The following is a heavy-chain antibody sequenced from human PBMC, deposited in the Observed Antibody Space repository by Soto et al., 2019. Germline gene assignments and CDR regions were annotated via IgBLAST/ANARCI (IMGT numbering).Heavy chain of an antibody. CDR3: ARRTIFGVVIMTGNWFDP. CDR1: GGSFSGYY. V-gene: IGHV4-34*01. J-gene: IGHJ5*02. D-gene: IGHD3-3*01. CDR2: INHSGST. Sequence: SETLSLTCAVYGGSFSGYYWSWIRQPPGKGLEWIGEINHSGSTNNNPSLKSRVTISVDTSKNQFSLKLNSVTAADTAVYYCARRTIFGVVIMTGNWFDPWGQGTLVTVSS.